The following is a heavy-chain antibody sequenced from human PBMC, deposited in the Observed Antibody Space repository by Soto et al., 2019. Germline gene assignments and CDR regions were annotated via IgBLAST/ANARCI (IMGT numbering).Heavy chain of an antibody. CDR3: VRRGRLLEYFSMDV. J-gene: IGHJ6*03. CDR2: IYNSEST. D-gene: IGHD3-3*01. Sequence: QVQLQESGPGLVEPSETLSLTCSVSGASISSYYWSWIRQPPGKGLEWIGYIYNSESTKYNPSLESRVTISADTSKNQFSLRLSSVTSADTAVYYGVRRGRLLEYFSMDVWGRGTTVTVSS. V-gene: IGHV4-59*01. CDR1: GASISSYY.